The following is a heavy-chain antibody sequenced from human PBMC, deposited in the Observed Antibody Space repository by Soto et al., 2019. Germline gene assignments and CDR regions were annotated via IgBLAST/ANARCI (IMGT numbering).Heavy chain of an antibody. J-gene: IGHJ6*02. CDR2: IIPIFGTA. Sequence: ASVKVSCKASGGTFSSYAISWVRQAPGQGLEWMGGIIPIFGTANYAQKFQGRVTITANESTSTAYMEQSSLRSEDTAVYYFALRFVFWSGSDYYYYYGMDVWGQGTTVTVSS. V-gene: IGHV1-69*13. D-gene: IGHD3-3*01. CDR1: GGTFSSYA. CDR3: ALRFVFWSGSDYYYYYGMDV.